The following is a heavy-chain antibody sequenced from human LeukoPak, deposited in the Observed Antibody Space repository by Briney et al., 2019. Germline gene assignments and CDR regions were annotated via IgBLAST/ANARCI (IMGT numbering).Heavy chain of an antibody. Sequence: SETLSLTCTVSGDSISSYYWSWIRQPPGKGLEWIGYIYDSGSTNYNPSLKSRVTISVDTSKNKFSLKLSSVTTADTAVYYCARVVDTAMVVDSWGQGTLVTVSS. CDR1: GDSISSYY. V-gene: IGHV4-59*01. CDR3: ARVVDTAMVVDS. J-gene: IGHJ4*02. D-gene: IGHD5-18*01. CDR2: IYDSGST.